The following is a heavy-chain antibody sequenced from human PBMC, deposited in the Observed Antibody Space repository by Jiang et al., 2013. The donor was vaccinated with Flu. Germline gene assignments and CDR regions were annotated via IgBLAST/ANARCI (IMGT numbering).Heavy chain of an antibody. CDR2: INPNSGGT. V-gene: IGHV1-2*02. D-gene: IGHD2-8*01. CDR1: GYTFTGYY. CDR3: ARDLVRGVYAYDY. Sequence: SGAEVKKPGASVKVSCKASGYTFTGYYMHWVRQAPGQGLEWMGWINPNSGGTNYAQKFQGRVTMTRDTSISTAYMELSRLRSDDTAVYYCARDLVRGVYAYDYWGQGTLVTVSS. J-gene: IGHJ4*02.